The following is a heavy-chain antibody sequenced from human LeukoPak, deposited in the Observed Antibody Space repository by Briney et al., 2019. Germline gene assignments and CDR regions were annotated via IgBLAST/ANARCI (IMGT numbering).Heavy chain of an antibody. D-gene: IGHD3-3*01. CDR3: ARVRHYDLNWFDP. CDR2: IIPIFGTA. J-gene: IGHJ5*02. Sequence: ASVKVSYKASGGTFSSYAISWVRQAPGQGLEWMGGIIPIFGTANYAQKFQGRVTITADESTSTAYMELSSLRSEDTAVYYCARVRHYDLNWFDPWGQGTLVTVSS. CDR1: GGTFSSYA. V-gene: IGHV1-69*13.